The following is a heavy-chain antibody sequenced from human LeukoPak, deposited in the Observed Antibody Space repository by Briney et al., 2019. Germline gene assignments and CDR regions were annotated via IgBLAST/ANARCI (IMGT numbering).Heavy chain of an antibody. J-gene: IGHJ4*02. CDR2: ISGCGGSSGGST. CDR1: GFTFSNSA. Sequence: GGSLRLSCAASGFTFSNSAMSWVRQAPGKGLEWVSGISGCGGSSGGSTYYADSVKGRFTISRDNSRNTLYLQMNSLRAEDTAVYYCAKRPRYSPFDYWGQGTLVTVSS. D-gene: IGHD5-18*01. V-gene: IGHV3-23*01. CDR3: AKRPRYSPFDY.